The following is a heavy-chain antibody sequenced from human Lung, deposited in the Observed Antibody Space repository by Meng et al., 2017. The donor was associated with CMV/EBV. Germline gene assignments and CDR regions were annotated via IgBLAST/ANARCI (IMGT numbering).Heavy chain of an antibody. CDR3: AKARYNWNDGDYFDY. CDR1: GFTFSSYA. V-gene: IGHV3-23*01. D-gene: IGHD1-1*01. CDR2: ISGSGGST. J-gene: IGHJ4*02. Sequence: SGFTFSSYAMSWVRQAPGKGLEWVPAISGSGGSTYYADSVKGRFTISRDNSKNTLYLQMNSLRAEDTAVYYCAKARYNWNDGDYFDYWGQGTLVTVSS.